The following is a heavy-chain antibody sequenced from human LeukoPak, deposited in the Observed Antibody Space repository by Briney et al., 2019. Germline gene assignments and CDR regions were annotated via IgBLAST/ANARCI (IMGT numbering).Heavy chain of an antibody. D-gene: IGHD3-10*01. J-gene: IGHJ6*03. CDR1: GYTFTCYY. CDR3: SRRADSMVRGGKLYYYYMDV. Sequence: ASVKVSCKASGYTFTCYYMHWVRQAPGQGLEWMGWINPNSGGTNYAQKFQGRVTITADKSTSTAYMELSSLRSEDTAVYYCSRRADSMVRGGKLYYYYMDVWGKGTTVTVSS. CDR2: INPNSGGT. V-gene: IGHV1-2*02.